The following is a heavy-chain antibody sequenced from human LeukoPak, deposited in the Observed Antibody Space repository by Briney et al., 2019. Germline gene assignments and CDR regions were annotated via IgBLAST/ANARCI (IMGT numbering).Heavy chain of an antibody. CDR3: AKAIGYQLNYYYMDV. D-gene: IGHD2-2*01. V-gene: IGHV3-23*01. Sequence: GGSLRLSCVASGFTFSNYAMSWVRQAPGKGLEWVSGISSSGGSTDYADSVKGRFTISRDNSKNTLYLQMNSLRAEDTAVYYCAKAIGYQLNYYYMDVWGKGTTVTVSS. CDR2: ISSSGGST. J-gene: IGHJ6*03. CDR1: GFTFSNYA.